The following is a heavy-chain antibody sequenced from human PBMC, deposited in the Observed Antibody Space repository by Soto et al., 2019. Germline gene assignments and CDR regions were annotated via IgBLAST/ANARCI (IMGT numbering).Heavy chain of an antibody. Sequence: SETLSLTCAVYGGSFSGYYWSWIRQPPGKGLEWIGEINHSGSTNYNPSLKSRVTISVDTSKNQFSLKLSSVTAADTAVYYCARGGGDYSGGSCYSNFRYWGQGTLVTVSS. V-gene: IGHV4-34*01. CDR1: GGSFSGYY. J-gene: IGHJ4*02. CDR2: INHSGST. CDR3: ARGGGDYSGGSCYSNFRY. D-gene: IGHD2-15*01.